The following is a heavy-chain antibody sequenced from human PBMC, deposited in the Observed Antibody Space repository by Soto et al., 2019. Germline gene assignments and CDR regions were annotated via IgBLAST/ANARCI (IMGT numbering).Heavy chain of an antibody. V-gene: IGHV4-31*03. Sequence: PSDTLSLTCTVSGGSISSGGYYWSWIRQHPGKGLEWIGYIYYSGSTYYNPSLKSRVTISVDTSKNQFSLKLSSVTAADTAVYYCARSSGRTYYDFWSAPSSDIWGQGTMVTVSS. J-gene: IGHJ3*02. CDR1: GGSISSGGYY. CDR2: IYYSGST. CDR3: ARSSGRTYYDFWSAPSSDI. D-gene: IGHD3-3*01.